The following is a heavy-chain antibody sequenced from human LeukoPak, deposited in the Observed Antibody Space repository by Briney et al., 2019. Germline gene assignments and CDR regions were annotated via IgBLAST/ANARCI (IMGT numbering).Heavy chain of an antibody. D-gene: IGHD3-22*01. CDR2: ISGSGGST. CDR3: AKAITMIVVVIDFDY. V-gene: IGHV3-23*01. Sequence: GGSLRLSCAASGFTFSSYAMSWVRQAPGKGLEWVSAISGSGGSTYYADSVKGRFTISRDNSKNTLYLQMNSLRAGDTAVYYCAKAITMIVVVIDFDYWGQGTLVTVSS. CDR1: GFTFSSYA. J-gene: IGHJ4*02.